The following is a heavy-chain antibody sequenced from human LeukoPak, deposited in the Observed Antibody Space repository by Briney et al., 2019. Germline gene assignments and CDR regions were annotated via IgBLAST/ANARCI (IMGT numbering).Heavy chain of an antibody. CDR1: GFTFSSYW. Sequence: RPGGSLRPSCAASGFTFSSYWMSWVRQAPGEGLEWVAKINQDGTEKAYVDSVRGRFTISRDNAKNSLFLQMNSLRAEDTAVYYCARGPLIAAAGTWWGQGTLVTVSS. CDR2: INQDGTEK. J-gene: IGHJ4*02. CDR3: ARGPLIAAAGTW. D-gene: IGHD6-13*01. V-gene: IGHV3-7*03.